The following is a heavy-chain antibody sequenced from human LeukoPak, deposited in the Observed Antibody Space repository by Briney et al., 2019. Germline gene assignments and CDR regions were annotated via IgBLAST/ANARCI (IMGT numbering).Heavy chain of an antibody. D-gene: IGHD6-19*01. Sequence: GGSLRLSCATSGIAFSNYAMGWVRQAPGQGLEWVSAVRGSGGSTYYADSVKGRFTISRDNSKNTLSLQMNSLSAEDTAVYYCAKHLDSSLFCHYWGRGTLVTVSS. J-gene: IGHJ4*02. CDR3: AKHLDSSLFCHY. V-gene: IGHV3-23*01. CDR1: GIAFSNYA. CDR2: VRGSGGST.